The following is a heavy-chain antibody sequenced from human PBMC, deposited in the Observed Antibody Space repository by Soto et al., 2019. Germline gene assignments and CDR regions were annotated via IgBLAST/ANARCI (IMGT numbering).Heavy chain of an antibody. CDR1: GGSISSYY. V-gene: IGHV4-59*08. J-gene: IGHJ4*02. Sequence: SETLSLTCTVSGGSISSYYWSWIRQPPGKGLEWIGYIYYSGSTNYNPSLKSRVTISVDTSKNQFSLKLSSVTAADTAVYYCARQRGDILHRYYNNWGQGTLVTVSS. CDR2: IYYSGST. D-gene: IGHD3-9*01. CDR3: ARQRGDILHRYYNN.